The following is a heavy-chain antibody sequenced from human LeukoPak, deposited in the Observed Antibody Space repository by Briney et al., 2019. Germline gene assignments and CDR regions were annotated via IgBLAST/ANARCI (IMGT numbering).Heavy chain of an antibody. D-gene: IGHD6-13*01. CDR1: EFIFSGYW. V-gene: IGHV3-7*01. CDR2: IKQDGSEK. CDR3: ARDGFVGAADY. J-gene: IGHJ4*02. Sequence: GGSLRLSCAASEFIFSGYWMTWVRQAPGKGLEWVANIKQDGSEKQYVDSVRGRFTISRDNTKNSLYLQMNSLRVEDTAVYYCARDGFVGAADYWGQGTLVTVSS.